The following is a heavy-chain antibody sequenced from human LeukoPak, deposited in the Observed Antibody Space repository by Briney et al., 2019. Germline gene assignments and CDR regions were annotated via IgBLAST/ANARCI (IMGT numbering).Heavy chain of an antibody. V-gene: IGHV4-59*01. CDR1: GGSMSSYY. CDR2: IYYSGST. J-gene: IGHJ4*02. Sequence: PSETLSLTCTVSGGSMSSYYWSWIRQTPGKGLEWIGYIYYSGSTNYNPSLKSRVTISVDTSKNQFSLMLSSVTAADTAVYYCARDLRGNSCYDYWGQGTLVIVSS. CDR3: ARDLRGNSCYDY. D-gene: IGHD2-2*01.